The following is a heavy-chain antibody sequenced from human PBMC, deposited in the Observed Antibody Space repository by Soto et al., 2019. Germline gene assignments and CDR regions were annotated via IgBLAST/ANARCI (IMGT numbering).Heavy chain of an antibody. D-gene: IGHD3-10*01. CDR1: GGSISSSICY. CDR3: ARRLGDPYYYMDV. CDR2: IYYSGST. Sequence: SETLSLTCTVSGGSISSSICYWGWIRPPPGKGLEWIGSIYYSGSTYYNPSLKSRVTISVDTSKNHFSLKLTSVTATDTAVYYCARRLGDPYYYMDVWGKGTTVTVSS. V-gene: IGHV4-39*02. J-gene: IGHJ6*03.